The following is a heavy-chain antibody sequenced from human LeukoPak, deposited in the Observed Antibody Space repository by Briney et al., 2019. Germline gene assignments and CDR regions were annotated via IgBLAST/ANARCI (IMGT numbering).Heavy chain of an antibody. CDR2: IIPILGIA. V-gene: IGHV1-69*04. Sequence: SVKVSCKASGGTFSSYAISWGRQAPRQGLEWMGRIIPILGIANYAQEFQGRVTITADKSTSTAYMELSSLRSEDTAVYYCARGSSSSHYYGMDVWGQGTTVTVSS. J-gene: IGHJ6*02. CDR1: GGTFSSYA. D-gene: IGHD6-13*01. CDR3: ARGSSSSHYYGMDV.